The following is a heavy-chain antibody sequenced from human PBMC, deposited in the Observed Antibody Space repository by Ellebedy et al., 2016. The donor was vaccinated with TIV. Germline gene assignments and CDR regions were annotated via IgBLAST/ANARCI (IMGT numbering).Heavy chain of an antibody. J-gene: IGHJ3*02. Sequence: ASVKVSXXASGGTFSSYGISWVRQAPGQGLEWMGWISGNTANTDYAQKFQGRVIMTTDTSTRMAYMELRSLRSDDTAVYYCARDQVTGDAFDIWGQGTMVTISS. V-gene: IGHV1-18*01. D-gene: IGHD1-14*01. CDR1: GGTFSSYG. CDR3: ARDQVTGDAFDI. CDR2: ISGNTANT.